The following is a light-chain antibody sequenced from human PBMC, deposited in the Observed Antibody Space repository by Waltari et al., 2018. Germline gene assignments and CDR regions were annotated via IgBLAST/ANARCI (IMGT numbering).Light chain of an antibody. CDR3: QKYNSAPEIT. CDR2: GAS. CDR1: QGLSNS. V-gene: IGKV1-27*01. J-gene: IGKJ4*01. Sequence: DIQMTQSPSSLPASVVDRVTITCRASQGLSNSLAWYQQKPGTVPKLLIYGASTLQSGVPSRFSGSGSGTDFTLTISSLQPEDVATYYCQKYNSAPEITFGGGTKVEIK.